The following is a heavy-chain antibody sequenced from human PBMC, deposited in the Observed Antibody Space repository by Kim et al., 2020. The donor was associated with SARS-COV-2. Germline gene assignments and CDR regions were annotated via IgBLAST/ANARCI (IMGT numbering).Heavy chain of an antibody. D-gene: IGHD2-2*01. CDR1: GGTFSSYA. J-gene: IGHJ5*02. CDR3: ARDIYPVVVPMSWFDP. CDR2: IIPILGIA. Sequence: ASVKVSCKASGGTFSSYAISWVRQAPGQGLEWMGRIIPILGIANYAQKFQGRVTITADKSTSTAYMELSSLRSEDTAVYYCARDIYPVVVPMSWFDPWGQGTLVTVSS. V-gene: IGHV1-69*04.